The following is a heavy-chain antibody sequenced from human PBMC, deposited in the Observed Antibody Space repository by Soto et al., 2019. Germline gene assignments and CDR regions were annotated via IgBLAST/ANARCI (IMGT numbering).Heavy chain of an antibody. J-gene: IGHJ1*01. CDR1: GGSISSSTYY. D-gene: IGHD3-22*01. CDR2: IYYNGRT. Sequence: QLQLQESGPGLVKPSETLSLTCTVSGGSISSSTYYWAWIRQPPGMGLDWAATIYYNGRTYYNPSLRILVTISLDTSKNHVSLRLGSVTASDTAVYCCARSYDTSDRSYVAHWGQGTLVTVAS. V-gene: IGHV4-39*02. CDR3: ARSYDTSDRSYVAH.